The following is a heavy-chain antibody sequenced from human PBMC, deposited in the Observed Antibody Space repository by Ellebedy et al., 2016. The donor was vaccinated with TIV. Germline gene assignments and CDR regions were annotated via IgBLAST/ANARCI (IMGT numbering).Heavy chain of an antibody. CDR2: IYYSGST. Sequence: MPSETLSLTCTVSGGSISNGAYYWSWNRPHPGKGLEWIGNIYYSGSTYYNPSLKSRITMSVDTSKNQFSLRLGSVTAADTAVYYCARDGAEDGFDIWGQGTLVTVSS. CDR3: ARDGAEDGFDI. V-gene: IGHV4-31*03. CDR1: GGSISNGAYY. J-gene: IGHJ3*02. D-gene: IGHD3-16*01.